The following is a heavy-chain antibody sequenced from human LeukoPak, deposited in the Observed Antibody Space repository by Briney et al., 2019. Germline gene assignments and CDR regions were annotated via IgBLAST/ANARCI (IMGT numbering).Heavy chain of an antibody. Sequence: PGGSLRLSCAASGFTLSSYAMHWVRQAPGKGLEWVSSISSSSRYKYYADSVKGRFTISRDNAKNSLYLQMNSLRAEDTAVYYCARVKEASAFDIWGQGTMVTVSS. CDR3: ARVKEASAFDI. D-gene: IGHD5-12*01. CDR1: GFTLSSYA. J-gene: IGHJ3*02. V-gene: IGHV3-21*01. CDR2: ISSSSRYK.